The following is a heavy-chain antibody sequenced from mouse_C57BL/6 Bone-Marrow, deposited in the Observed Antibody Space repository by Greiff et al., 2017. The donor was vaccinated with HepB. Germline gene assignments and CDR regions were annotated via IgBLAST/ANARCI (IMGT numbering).Heavy chain of an antibody. CDR3: ARGDYSTLENYFDY. V-gene: IGHV5-17*01. CDR2: ISSGSSTI. CDR1: GFTFSDYG. J-gene: IGHJ2*01. D-gene: IGHD2-5*01. Sequence: EVQLVESGGGLVKPGGSLKLSCAASGFTFSDYGMHWVRQAPEKGLEWVAYISSGSSTIYYADTVKGRFTISRDNAKNTLFLQMTSLRSEDTAMYYCARGDYSTLENYFDYYGPFTTLTVSS.